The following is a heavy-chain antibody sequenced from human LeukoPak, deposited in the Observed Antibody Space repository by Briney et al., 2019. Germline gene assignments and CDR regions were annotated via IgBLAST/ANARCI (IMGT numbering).Heavy chain of an antibody. V-gene: IGHV4-59*01. Sequence: SETLSLTCTVSGGSISSYYWSWIRQSPRKGLEWIGYVYYSGSTNYNPSLKSRITISVDTSKNQFSLKLSSVTAADTAVYYCARHAAPGRPYFDYWGQGTLVTVSS. CDR3: ARHAAPGRPYFDY. CDR1: GGSISSYY. CDR2: VYYSGST. J-gene: IGHJ4*02. D-gene: IGHD6-13*01.